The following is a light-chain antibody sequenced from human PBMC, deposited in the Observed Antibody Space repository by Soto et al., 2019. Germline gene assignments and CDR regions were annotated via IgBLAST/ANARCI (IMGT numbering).Light chain of an antibody. CDR3: QQYNGWPIT. CDR2: DAS. Sequence: IVFTQSPSTLSLSPGERATLSCRASQTIDNTLAWYQRKPGQAPRLLIYDASTRATGVPARFSGSGSGTDFTLTISSLEPEDFAVYYCQQYNGWPITFGQGTRLEIK. V-gene: IGKV3-15*01. J-gene: IGKJ5*01. CDR1: QTIDNT.